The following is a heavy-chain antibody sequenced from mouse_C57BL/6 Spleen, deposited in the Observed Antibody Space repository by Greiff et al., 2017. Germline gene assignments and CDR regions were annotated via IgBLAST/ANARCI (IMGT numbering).Heavy chain of an antibody. CDR2: IYPRSGNT. J-gene: IGHJ4*01. V-gene: IGHV1-81*01. CDR1: GYTFTSYG. Sequence: VQLQQSGAELARSGASVKLSCKASGYTFTSYGISWVKQRTGQGLEWIGEIYPRSGNTYYNEKFKGKATLTADKSSSTAYMELRSLTSEDSAVYFCARDNYDSHYYAMDYWGQGTSVTVSS. D-gene: IGHD2-4*01. CDR3: ARDNYDSHYYAMDY.